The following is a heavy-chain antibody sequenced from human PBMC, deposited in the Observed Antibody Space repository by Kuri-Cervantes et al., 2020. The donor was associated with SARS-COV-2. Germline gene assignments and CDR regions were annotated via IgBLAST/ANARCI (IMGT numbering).Heavy chain of an antibody. CDR2: IYYSGST. CDR1: GGSISSYY. V-gene: IGHV4-59*12. CDR3: ARGRGYISAWAKYYFDY. Sequence: SETLSLTCTVSGGSISSYYWSWIRQPPGKGLEWIGYIYYSGSTNYNPSLKSRVTISVDTSKNQFSLNLRSVTAADTAVYYCARGRGYISAWAKYYFDYWGQGTLVAVSS. J-gene: IGHJ4*02. D-gene: IGHD6-19*01.